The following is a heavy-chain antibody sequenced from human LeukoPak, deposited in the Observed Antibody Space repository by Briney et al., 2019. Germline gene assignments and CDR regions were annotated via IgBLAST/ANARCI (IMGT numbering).Heavy chain of an antibody. CDR3: AKIYSRNINY. Sequence: PGGSLRLSCAASGFTFSHYDMTWVRQAPGKGLEWVSDISGSGTSTYSADSVKGRFTISRDNSKNTLYLQMNSLRAEDTAVYYCAKIYSRNINYWGQGTLVTVSS. J-gene: IGHJ4*02. V-gene: IGHV3-23*01. CDR1: GFTFSHYD. D-gene: IGHD6-13*01. CDR2: ISGSGTST.